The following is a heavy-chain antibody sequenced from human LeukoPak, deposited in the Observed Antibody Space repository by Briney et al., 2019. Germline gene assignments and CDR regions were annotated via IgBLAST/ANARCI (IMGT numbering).Heavy chain of an antibody. CDR1: GFTFTGYA. CDR3: ATGIYVNNWYRGFLD. CDR2: ISGNGGST. V-gene: IGHV3-23*01. Sequence: GGSLRLSCAASGFTFTGYAMSWVRQAPGSGLEWVSTISGNGGSTYYGDSVKGRFTISRDNSRNTLYLQMNSLRAEDTAIYYCATGIYVNNWYRGFLDWGQGTLVPVSS. D-gene: IGHD1-1*01. J-gene: IGHJ4*02.